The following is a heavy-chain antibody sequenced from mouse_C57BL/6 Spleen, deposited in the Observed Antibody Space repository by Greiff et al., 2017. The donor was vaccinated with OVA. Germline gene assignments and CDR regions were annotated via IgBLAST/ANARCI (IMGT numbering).Heavy chain of an antibody. D-gene: IGHD2-4*01. CDR3: ARDDYDSYDAMDY. CDR2: IRNKANGYTT. V-gene: IGHV7-3*01. Sequence: DVHLVESGGGLVQPGGSLSLSCAASGFTFTDYYMSWVRQPPGKALEWLGFIRNKANGYTTEYSASVKGRFTISGDNSQSILYLQINSLRAEDSATYYGARDDYDSYDAMDYWGQGTTLTVSS. CDR1: GFTFTDYY. J-gene: IGHJ4*01.